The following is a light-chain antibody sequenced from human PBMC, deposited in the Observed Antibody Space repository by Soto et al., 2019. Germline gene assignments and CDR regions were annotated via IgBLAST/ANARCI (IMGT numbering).Light chain of an antibody. J-gene: IGLJ3*02. CDR2: GNS. Sequence: QSVLTQPPSRSGAPGQRVTISCTGSSSNIGAGYDVHWYQQLPGTAPKLLIYGNSNRPSGVPDRFSGSKSGTSASLAITGLQAEDEADYYCRSYDSSLSGWVFGGGTKVTVL. V-gene: IGLV1-40*01. CDR3: RSYDSSLSGWV. CDR1: SSNIGAGYD.